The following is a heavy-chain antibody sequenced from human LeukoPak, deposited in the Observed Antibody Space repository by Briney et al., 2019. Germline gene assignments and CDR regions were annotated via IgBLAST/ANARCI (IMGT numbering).Heavy chain of an antibody. CDR2: IYYSGNT. Sequence: SETLSLTCAVYGGPFSGYYWSWIRQPPGKGLEWLGHIYYSGNTDYNPSLKSRVTISVDTSKNQFSLNLSSVTAADTAVYYCARTLYSTSSLFDYWGQGTLVTVSS. V-gene: IGHV4-59*08. J-gene: IGHJ4*02. CDR1: GGPFSGYY. D-gene: IGHD6-6*01. CDR3: ARTLYSTSSLFDY.